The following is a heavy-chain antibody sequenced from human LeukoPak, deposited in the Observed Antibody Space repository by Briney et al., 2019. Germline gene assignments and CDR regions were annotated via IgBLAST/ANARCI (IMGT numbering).Heavy chain of an antibody. CDR2: ISGTSTYI. J-gene: IGHJ4*02. Sequence: GGSLRLSCAASGFTFSSYSMNWVRQAPGQGLGWVSSISGTSTYIYYADSVRGRFTIYRDNAKNSLYLQMNGLRAEDTAVYYCARDREAGQGLDDYWGQGTLVTVSS. V-gene: IGHV3-21*01. D-gene: IGHD6-19*01. CDR1: GFTFSSYS. CDR3: ARDREAGQGLDDY.